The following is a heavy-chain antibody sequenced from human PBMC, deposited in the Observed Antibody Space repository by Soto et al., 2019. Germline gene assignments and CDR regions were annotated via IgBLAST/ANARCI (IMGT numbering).Heavy chain of an antibody. CDR1: GFTFSSYG. CDR2: ISYDGSNK. J-gene: IGHJ6*02. CDR3: AKDQVIESLRAANPTYYYYYYGMDV. V-gene: IGHV3-30*18. D-gene: IGHD2-15*01. Sequence: PGGSLRLSCAASGFTFSSYGMHWVRQAPGKGLEWVAVISYDGSNKYYADSVKGRFTISRDNSKNTLYLQMNSLRAEDTAVYYCAKDQVIESLRAANPTYYYYYYGMDVWGQGTTVTVSS.